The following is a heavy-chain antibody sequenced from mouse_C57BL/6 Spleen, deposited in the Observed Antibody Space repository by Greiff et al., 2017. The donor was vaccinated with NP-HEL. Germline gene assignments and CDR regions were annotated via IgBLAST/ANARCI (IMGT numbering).Heavy chain of an antibody. CDR1: GYTFTSYW. CDR3: ARLYYDGYAMDY. Sequence: VQLQQPGAELVRPGSSVKLSCKASGYTFTSYWMDWVKQRPGQGLEWIGNIYPSDSETHYNQKFKDKATLTVDKSSSTAYMQLSSLTSEDSAVYYCARLYYDGYAMDYWGQGTSVTDSS. J-gene: IGHJ4*01. CDR2: IYPSDSET. D-gene: IGHD2-4*01. V-gene: IGHV1-61*01.